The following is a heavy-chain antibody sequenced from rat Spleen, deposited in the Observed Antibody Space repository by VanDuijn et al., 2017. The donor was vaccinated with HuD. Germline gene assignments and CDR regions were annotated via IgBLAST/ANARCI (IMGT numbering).Heavy chain of an antibody. CDR2: ISTGGTNT. D-gene: IGHD1-11*01. CDR1: GFTFSSYG. Sequence: EVLLVESGGGLVQPGRSLKLSCAASGFTFSSYGMAWVRQTPTKGLEWVASISTGGTNTYYRGSVKGRFTISRDNAQNTLYLQMNSLRSEDTATYYCTRGEEAIGGYWGQGVMVTVSS. J-gene: IGHJ2*01. V-gene: IGHV5S13*01. CDR3: TRGEEAIGGY.